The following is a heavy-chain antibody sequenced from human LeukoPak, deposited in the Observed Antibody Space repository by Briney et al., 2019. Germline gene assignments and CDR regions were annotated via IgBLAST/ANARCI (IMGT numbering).Heavy chain of an antibody. V-gene: IGHV1-18*01. CDR2: ISGYNANT. J-gene: IGHJ4*02. CDR3: ARGLTIAAAGTFGY. Sequence: ASVKVSCKASGYTFTSYGISWMRQAPGQGLEWMGWISGYNANTKYTQNLQGRVTMTTDTSTSTAYMELRSLRSDDTAVYYCARGLTIAAAGTFGYWGQGTLVTVSS. D-gene: IGHD6-13*01. CDR1: GYTFTSYG.